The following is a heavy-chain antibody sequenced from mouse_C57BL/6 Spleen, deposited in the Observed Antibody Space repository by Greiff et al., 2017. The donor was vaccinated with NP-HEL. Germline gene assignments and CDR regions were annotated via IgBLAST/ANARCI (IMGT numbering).Heavy chain of an antibody. J-gene: IGHJ4*01. D-gene: IGHD6-1*01. CDR3: ARWGKAVGDYAMDY. CDR1: GYTFTSYW. Sequence: QVQLKQPGAELVRPGSSVKLSCKASGYTFTSYWMHWVKQRPIQGLEWIGNIDPSDSETHYNQKFKDKATLTVDKSSSTAYMQLSSLTSEDSAVYYCARWGKAVGDYAMDYWGQGTSVTVSS. V-gene: IGHV1-52*01. CDR2: IDPSDSET.